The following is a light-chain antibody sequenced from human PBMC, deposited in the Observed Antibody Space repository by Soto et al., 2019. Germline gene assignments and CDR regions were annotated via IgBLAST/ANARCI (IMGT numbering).Light chain of an antibody. V-gene: IGKV3D-15*01. CDR1: QSVGSD. CDR3: QQYENLPWT. Sequence: EIVMTQSPATLSVSPGERATLSCRASQSVGSDLAWYQQKPGQAPRLVIYDIFTMATGVPTRISGSGSGTEFTLTIGSLQSEDFAVYYCQQYENLPWTFGQGTKVEI. CDR2: DIF. J-gene: IGKJ1*01.